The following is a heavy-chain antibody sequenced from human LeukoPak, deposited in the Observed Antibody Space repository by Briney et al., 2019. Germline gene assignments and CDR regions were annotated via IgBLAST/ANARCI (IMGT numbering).Heavy chain of an antibody. CDR2: IYHSGST. J-gene: IGHJ2*01. CDR3: ARDELELRYFDL. D-gene: IGHD1-7*01. CDR1: GGSISSGGYY. Sequence: SETLSLTCTVSGGSISSGGYYWSWVRQPPGKGLEWIGYIYHSGSTYYNPSLKSRVTISVDRSKNQFSLKLSSVTAADTAVYYCARDELELRYFDLWGRGTLVTVSS. V-gene: IGHV4-30-2*01.